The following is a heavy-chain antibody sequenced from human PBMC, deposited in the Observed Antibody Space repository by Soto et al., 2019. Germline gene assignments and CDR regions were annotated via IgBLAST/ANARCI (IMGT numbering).Heavy chain of an antibody. CDR2: IYYSGST. CDR1: GGSISSGGYY. Sequence: QVQLQESGPGLVKPSQTLSLTCTVSGGSISSGGYYWSWIRQHPGKGLEWIGYIYYSGSTYYNPSLKSRVTISVDTSKNQFSLKLSSVTAADTAVYYCARGRRDTITEGPFDYWGQGTLVTVSS. D-gene: IGHD3-3*01. V-gene: IGHV4-31*03. J-gene: IGHJ4*02. CDR3: ARGRRDTITEGPFDY.